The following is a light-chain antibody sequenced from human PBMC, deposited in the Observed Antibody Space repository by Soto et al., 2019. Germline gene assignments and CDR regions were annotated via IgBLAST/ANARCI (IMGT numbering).Light chain of an antibody. Sequence: EIVMTQSPATLSVSPGERVTLSCRASQSVSRNFAWYRQKPGQAPTLLIYGASTRATGIPDRFRGSGSGTESTLTISSLQSEDFAVYYCQQYNNWSYTFGQGTKLDIK. CDR1: QSVSRN. J-gene: IGKJ2*01. V-gene: IGKV3-15*01. CDR2: GAS. CDR3: QQYNNWSYT.